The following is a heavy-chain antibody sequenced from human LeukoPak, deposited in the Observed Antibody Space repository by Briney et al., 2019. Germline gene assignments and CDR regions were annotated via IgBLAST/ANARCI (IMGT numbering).Heavy chain of an antibody. CDR1: GYTFTGYY. CDR3: ARACSSTSCYTEY. D-gene: IGHD2-2*02. V-gene: IGHV1-2*02. Sequence: ASVKVSCKASGYTFTGYYMHWVRQAPGQGLEWMGWINPNSGGTNYAQKFQGRVTMTRDTSISTAYTELSRLRSDDTAVYYCARACSSTSCYTEYWGQGTLVTVSS. J-gene: IGHJ4*02. CDR2: INPNSGGT.